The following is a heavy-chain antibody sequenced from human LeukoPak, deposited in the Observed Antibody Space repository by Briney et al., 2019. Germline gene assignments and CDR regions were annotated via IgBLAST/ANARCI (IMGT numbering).Heavy chain of an antibody. CDR3: AKDRRVRGVTNFDY. CDR1: GFTFSSYA. J-gene: IGHJ4*02. Sequence: GGSLRLSCVASGFTFSSYAMSWVRQAPGKGLEWVSGICGSGGSTDYADSVKGRYTISRDNSKNTLYLQMNSLRAEDTAIYYCAKDRRVRGVTNFDYWGQGTLVTVSS. V-gene: IGHV3-23*01. CDR2: ICGSGGST. D-gene: IGHD3-10*02.